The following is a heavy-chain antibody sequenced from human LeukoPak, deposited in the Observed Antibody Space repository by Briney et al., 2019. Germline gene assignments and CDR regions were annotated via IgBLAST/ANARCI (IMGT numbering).Heavy chain of an antibody. V-gene: IGHV1-8*01. CDR3: ARGRGEEWYWFDP. CDR1: GYTFTGYD. CDR2: MNPNSGNT. D-gene: IGHD3-3*01. Sequence: ASVKVSCKASGYTFTGYDINWVRQATGQGLEWMGWMNPNSGNTGYAQKFQGRVTTTRNTSISTAYMELSSLRSEDTAVYYCARGRGEEWYWFDPRGQGTLVTVSS. J-gene: IGHJ5*02.